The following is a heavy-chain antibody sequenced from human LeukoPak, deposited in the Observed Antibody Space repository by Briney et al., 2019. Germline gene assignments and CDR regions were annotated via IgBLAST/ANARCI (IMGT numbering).Heavy chain of an antibody. CDR1: GYTFTGYY. Sequence: ASVKVSCKASGYTFTGYYMHWVRQAPGQGLEWMGRINPNSGGTNYAQKFQGRVTMTRDTSISTAYMELSRLRSDDTAVYYCARDRYGSGSYFVSWGQGTLVTVSS. CDR2: INPNSGGT. V-gene: IGHV1-2*06. J-gene: IGHJ5*01. CDR3: ARDRYGSGSYFVS. D-gene: IGHD3-10*01.